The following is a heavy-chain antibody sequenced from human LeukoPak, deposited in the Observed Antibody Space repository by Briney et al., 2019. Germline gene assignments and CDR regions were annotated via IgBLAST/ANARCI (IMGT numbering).Heavy chain of an antibody. CDR1: GGSISSYY. V-gene: IGHV4-59*01. CDR3: AREAVVTTGGFDY. CDR2: IYYSGST. D-gene: IGHD4-23*01. J-gene: IGHJ4*02. Sequence: PSETLSLTCTVSGGSISSYYWSWIRQPPGKGLEWIGYIYYSGSTNYNPSLRSRVTISVDTSKNQFSLKLSSVTAADTAVYYCAREAVVTTGGFDYWGQGTLVTVSS.